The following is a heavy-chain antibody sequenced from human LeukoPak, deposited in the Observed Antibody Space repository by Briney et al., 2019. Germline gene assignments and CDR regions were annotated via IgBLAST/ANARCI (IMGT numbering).Heavy chain of an antibody. CDR3: AKGVEDYYDSSGLDY. Sequence: GGSLRLSCAASGFTFSSYAMSWVRQAPGKGLEWVSAISGSGGSTYYADSVKGRFTISRDNSKNTLYLQMNSLRAEDTAVYYCAKGVEDYYDSSGLDYWGQGTLVTVSS. D-gene: IGHD3-22*01. V-gene: IGHV3-23*01. CDR1: GFTFSSYA. J-gene: IGHJ4*02. CDR2: ISGSGGST.